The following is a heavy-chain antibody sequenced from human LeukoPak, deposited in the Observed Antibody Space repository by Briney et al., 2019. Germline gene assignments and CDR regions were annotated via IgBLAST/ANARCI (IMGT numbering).Heavy chain of an antibody. D-gene: IGHD1-1*01. CDR2: FDPEDGET. Sequence: ASVKVSCKVSGYTLTELSMHWVRQAPGKGLEWMGGFDPEDGETIYAQKFQGRVTMTEDTSTDTAYMELSSLRSEDTAVHYCAKYNWNSHDAFDIWGQGTMVTVSS. V-gene: IGHV1-24*01. CDR3: AKYNWNSHDAFDI. J-gene: IGHJ3*02. CDR1: GYTLTELS.